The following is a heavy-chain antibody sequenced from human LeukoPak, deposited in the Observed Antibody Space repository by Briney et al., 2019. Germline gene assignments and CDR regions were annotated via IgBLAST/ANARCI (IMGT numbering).Heavy chain of an antibody. CDR3: AKGANDCSSTSCYLGGPLFDY. Sequence: GGSLRLSCAASGFTFSSYAMSWVRQAPGKGLEWVSAISGSGGSTYYADSVKGRFTISRDNSKNTLYLQMNSLRAEDTAVYYCAKGANDCSSTSCYLGGPLFDYWGQGTLVTVSS. CDR2: ISGSGGST. V-gene: IGHV3-23*01. D-gene: IGHD2-2*01. CDR1: GFTFSSYA. J-gene: IGHJ4*02.